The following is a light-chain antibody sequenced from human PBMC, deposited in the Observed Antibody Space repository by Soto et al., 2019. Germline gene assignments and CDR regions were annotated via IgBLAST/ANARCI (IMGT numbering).Light chain of an antibody. V-gene: IGKV3-20*01. CDR3: QQYGSSPPIT. Sequence: EIGSTQSPATLSLSSGERATLSCRASQSVSSYLAWYQQKPGQAPRLLIYDASNRATGIPDRFSGSGSGTDFTLTISRLEPEDFAVYYCQQYGSSPPITFGQGTRLEI. CDR1: QSVSSY. J-gene: IGKJ5*01. CDR2: DAS.